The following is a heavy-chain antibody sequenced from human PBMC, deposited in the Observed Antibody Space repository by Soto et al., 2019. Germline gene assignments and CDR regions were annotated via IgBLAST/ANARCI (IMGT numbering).Heavy chain of an antibody. V-gene: IGHV4-59*08. CDR2: IYYIGGN. J-gene: IGHJ4*02. CDR1: GDSISSYY. Sequence: QVQLQESGPGLVKPSETLSLTCTVSGDSISSYYWSWIRQPPGKGLEWIGYIYYIGGNNYNPSLKRGVSKSVATSKNQFSQTLSSATASNTAVYYCARRRSYGNSAYWGQGTLITVSS. CDR3: ARRRSYGNSAY. D-gene: IGHD4-4*01.